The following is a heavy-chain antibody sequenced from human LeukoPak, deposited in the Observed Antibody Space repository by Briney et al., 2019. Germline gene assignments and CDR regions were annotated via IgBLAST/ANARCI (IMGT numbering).Heavy chain of an antibody. CDR1: GYTFTSHG. Sequence: ASVKVSCKASGYTFTSHGTSWVRQAPGQGLEWMGWISAYNGNTNYAQKLQGRVTMTTDTSTSTAYMELTSLRSDDTAVYYCARYSSGWYHFDDWGQGTLVTVSS. V-gene: IGHV1-18*01. D-gene: IGHD6-19*01. CDR2: ISAYNGNT. J-gene: IGHJ4*02. CDR3: ARYSSGWYHFDD.